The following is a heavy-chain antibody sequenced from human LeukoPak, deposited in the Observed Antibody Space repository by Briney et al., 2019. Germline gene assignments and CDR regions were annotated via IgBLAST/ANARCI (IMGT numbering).Heavy chain of an antibody. V-gene: IGHV3-48*03. CDR2: ISSSGGTI. CDR1: GFTFSTYE. CDR3: ARDISGYDSPGDY. Sequence: GGSLRLSCVGSGFTFSTYEMTWVRQAPGKGLEWVSYISSSGGTIYYADSVKGRFTISRDNAKNSLYLQMNSLRAEDTAVYYCARDISGYDSPGDYWGQGTLVTVSS. D-gene: IGHD5-12*01. J-gene: IGHJ4*02.